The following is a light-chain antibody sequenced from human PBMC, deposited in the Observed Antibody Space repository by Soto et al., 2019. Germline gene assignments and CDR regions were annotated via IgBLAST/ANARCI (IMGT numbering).Light chain of an antibody. CDR1: SRDVGGSNY. CDR3: SSYTSSNTLEV. CDR2: EVS. J-gene: IGLJ1*01. Sequence: SALIQPASVSGSPGQSITISCTGTSRDVGGSNYVSWYQHHPHRAPKLLIYEVSYRPSGVSSRFSGSKSGNTASLTISGLQAEDEADYYCSSYTSSNTLEVFGGGTKVTVL. V-gene: IGLV2-14*01.